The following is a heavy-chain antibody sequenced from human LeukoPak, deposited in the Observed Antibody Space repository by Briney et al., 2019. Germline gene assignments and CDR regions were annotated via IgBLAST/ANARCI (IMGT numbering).Heavy chain of an antibody. Sequence: GGSLRLSCAASGLTVSNAWMSWVRQAPGKGLEWVGRIKSKTDGGTTEYAAPVKGRFAISGDDSKNTLYLRMNSPKTEDTAVYYCTTGGGTFDYWGQGALVTVSS. CDR2: IKSKTDGGTT. CDR3: TTGGGTFDY. J-gene: IGHJ4*02. V-gene: IGHV3-15*01. D-gene: IGHD2-15*01. CDR1: GLTVSNAW.